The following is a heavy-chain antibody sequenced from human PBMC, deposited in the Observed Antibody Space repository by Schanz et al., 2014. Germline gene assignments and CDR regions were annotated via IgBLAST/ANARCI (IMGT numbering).Heavy chain of an antibody. CDR3: ARGPDSTSADVTRGRRRYYFDY. V-gene: IGHV4-34*01. D-gene: IGHD6-13*01. CDR2: INHSGST. J-gene: IGHJ4*02. CDR1: SGSFSGYY. Sequence: QVQLQQWGAGLLKPSETLSLSCAVYSGSFSGYYWSWIRQPPGKGLEWIGEINHSGSTNYNPSLSSRVTISVDTSKNQFSLKLSSVTAADTAVYYCARGPDSTSADVTRGRRRYYFDYWGQGTLVTVSS.